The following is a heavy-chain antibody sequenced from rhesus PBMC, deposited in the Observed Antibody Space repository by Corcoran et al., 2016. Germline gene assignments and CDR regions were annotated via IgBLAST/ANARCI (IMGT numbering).Heavy chain of an antibody. V-gene: IGHV4-169*02. D-gene: IGHD4-29*01. J-gene: IGHJ4*01. CDR1: GGSISSSY. CDR2: IYGSGSST. Sequence: QLQLQESGPGLVKPSETLSVTCAVSGGSISSSYWSWIRQPPGKGLELIGYIYGSGSSTNYNPSLKSRITLSVDTSKNQLSLKLSSLTTADTAVYYCAREPYGSSYFDYWGQGVLVTVSS. CDR3: AREPYGSSYFDY.